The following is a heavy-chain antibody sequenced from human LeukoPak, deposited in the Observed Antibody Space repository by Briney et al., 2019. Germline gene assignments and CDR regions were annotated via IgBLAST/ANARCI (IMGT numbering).Heavy chain of an antibody. Sequence: GGSLRLSCAASGFTFSSYWMSWVRHAPGKGLEWVSYIGHTGSITDYADSVKGRFTISRDNAKNSLYLQMNSLRAEDTAIYYCVRGPTVTTRDGYWGQGTLVTVSS. CDR1: GFTFSSYW. CDR3: VRGPTVTTRDGY. CDR2: IGHTGSIT. V-gene: IGHV3-48*04. J-gene: IGHJ4*02. D-gene: IGHD4-17*01.